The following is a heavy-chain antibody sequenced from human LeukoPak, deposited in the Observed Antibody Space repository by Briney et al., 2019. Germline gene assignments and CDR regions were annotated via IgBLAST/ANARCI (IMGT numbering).Heavy chain of an antibody. Sequence: SETLSLTCAVYGGSFSGYYWSWIRQPPGKGLEWIGEINHSGSTNYNPSLKSRVTISVDTSKNQFSLKLSSVTAADTAVYYCARHRRYGSGSYYNREYTNWFDPWGQGTLVTVSS. D-gene: IGHD3-10*01. V-gene: IGHV4-34*01. CDR3: ARHRRYGSGSYYNREYTNWFDP. J-gene: IGHJ5*02. CDR2: INHSGST. CDR1: GGSFSGYY.